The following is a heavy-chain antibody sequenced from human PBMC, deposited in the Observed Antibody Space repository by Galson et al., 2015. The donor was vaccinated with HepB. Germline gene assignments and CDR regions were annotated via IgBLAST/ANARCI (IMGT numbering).Heavy chain of an antibody. Sequence: QSGAEVKKPGESLRISCKGSGYSFTSYWITWVRQMPGQGLEWMGRIDPSDSYTNYSPSFPGHVTMSVDKSISTAYLQWRSLKASDTAMYYCASQPSDTGEDFDYWGQGTLVTVSS. V-gene: IGHV5-10-1*01. D-gene: IGHD3-9*01. CDR3: ASQPSDTGEDFDY. CDR2: IDPSDSYT. CDR1: GYSFTSYW. J-gene: IGHJ4*02.